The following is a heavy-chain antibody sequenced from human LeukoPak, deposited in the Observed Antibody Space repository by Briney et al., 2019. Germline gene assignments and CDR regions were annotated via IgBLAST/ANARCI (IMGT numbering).Heavy chain of an antibody. CDR3: AAASLLWDPGE. J-gene: IGHJ4*02. CDR1: GFTFTSSA. CDR2: IVVGSGNT. Sequence: SVKVSCKASGFTFTSSAVQWVRQARGQRLEWIGWIVVGSGNTNYAQKFQESVTITRDMSTSTAYMEVSSLRSEDTAVYYCAAASLLWDPGEWGQGTLVTVSS. D-gene: IGHD3-10*01. V-gene: IGHV1-58*01.